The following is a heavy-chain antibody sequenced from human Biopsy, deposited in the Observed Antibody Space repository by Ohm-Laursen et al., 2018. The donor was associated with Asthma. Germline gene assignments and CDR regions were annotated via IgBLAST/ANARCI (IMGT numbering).Heavy chain of an antibody. CDR2: VSSDGHNK. CDR1: GFVFSQCG. Sequence: SLRLSCSASGFVFSQCGMHWVRQGPGKGLEWVALVSSDGHNKYYEDSVKGRFTISRDNSRNRLYLQINRLTVEDPAVYFCARQSGQDYGDSSGFDVWGQGTKVAVSS. CDR3: ARQSGQDYGDSSGFDV. D-gene: IGHD3-22*01. J-gene: IGHJ3*01. V-gene: IGHV3-30*03.